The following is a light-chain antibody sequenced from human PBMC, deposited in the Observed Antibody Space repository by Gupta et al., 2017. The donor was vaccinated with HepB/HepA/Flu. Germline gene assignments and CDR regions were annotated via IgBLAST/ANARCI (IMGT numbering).Light chain of an antibody. J-gene: IGKJ3*01. CDR1: QSVLSSSNKKKY. V-gene: IGKV4-1*01. CDR3: EQDDQTPFA. CDR2: GAS. Sequence: DIVMTQSPDSLAVSLGERATIHCTSIQSVLSSSNKKKYLACYQQNAGRPPKLLFYGASTWESGVPDRFSGSGSSTDFTLSIRILHAEDVVVYYCEQDDQTPFAFGHGTKVEIK.